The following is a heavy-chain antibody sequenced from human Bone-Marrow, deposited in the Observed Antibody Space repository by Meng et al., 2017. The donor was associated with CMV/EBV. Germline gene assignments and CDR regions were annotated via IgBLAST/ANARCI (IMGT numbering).Heavy chain of an antibody. V-gene: IGHV3-21*01. J-gene: IGHJ4*02. CDR1: GVTFSSYG. D-gene: IGHD1-26*01. Sequence: SGVTFSSYGLRWVRQAPGQGLEWVSSISRIISYIYYAHSFQGRFTITRDNAKNSLYLQMSSLRAEDTAVYYCARERVGVGATVFDYWGQGTLVTVSS. CDR2: ISRIISYI. CDR3: ARERVGVGATVFDY.